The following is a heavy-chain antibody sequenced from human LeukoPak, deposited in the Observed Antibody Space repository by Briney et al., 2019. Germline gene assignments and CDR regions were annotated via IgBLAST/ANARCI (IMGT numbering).Heavy chain of an antibody. CDR2: ISYDGSNK. J-gene: IGHJ4*02. V-gene: IGHV3-30-3*01. CDR3: ASSSGWIDY. D-gene: IGHD6-19*01. CDR1: GVTFSSYA. Sequence: PGRSLRLSCAASGVTFSSYAMHWVRQAPGKGLEWVAVISYDGSNKYYADTVKGRFTISRDNSKNTLYLQMNSLRAEDTAVYYGASSSGWIDYWGQGTLVTVSS.